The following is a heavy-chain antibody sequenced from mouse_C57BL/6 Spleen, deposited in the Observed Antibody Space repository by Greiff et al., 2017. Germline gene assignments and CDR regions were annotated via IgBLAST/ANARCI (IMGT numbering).Heavy chain of an antibody. CDR1: GFNIKDDY. J-gene: IGHJ2*01. D-gene: IGHD2-5*01. CDR2: IDPENGDT. CDR3: TRGNSNYDFDY. V-gene: IGHV14-4*01. Sequence: VQLQQSGAELVRPGASVKLSCTASGFNIKDDYMHWVKQRPEQGLEWIGWIDPENGDTEYASKFQGTATITADTSSNTAYLQLSSLTSEDTAVYYCTRGNSNYDFDYWGQGTTLTVSS.